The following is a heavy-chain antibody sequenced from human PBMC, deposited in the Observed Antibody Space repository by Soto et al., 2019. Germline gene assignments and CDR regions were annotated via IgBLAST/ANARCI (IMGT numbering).Heavy chain of an antibody. J-gene: IGHJ6*03. V-gene: IGHV3-7*01. D-gene: IGHD6-6*01. CDR3: ARDVLYTRSSIYYYYMDV. Sequence: PGGSLRLSCAASGFTFNSYWMSWVRQAPGKGLEWVANINQDASDEYYVDSVKGRFTISRDNAKNSLYLQMNSLTGEDSAVYYCARDVLYTRSSIYYYYMDVWGKGTTVTVSS. CDR1: GFTFNSYW. CDR2: INQDASDE.